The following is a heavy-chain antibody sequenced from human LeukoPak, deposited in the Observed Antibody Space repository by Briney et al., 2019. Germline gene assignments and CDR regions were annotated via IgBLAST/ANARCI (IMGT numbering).Heavy chain of an antibody. CDR2: INWNGGST. J-gene: IGHJ4*02. D-gene: IGHD4-23*01. Sequence: AGGSLRLSCAASGFTFDDYGMSWVRHAPGKGLEWVSGINWNGGSTAYADSVKGRFTISRDNAKNSLYLQMNSLRAEDTALYYCARGEDYGGNDYCFDSWGQGTLVTVSS. CDR1: GFTFDDYG. V-gene: IGHV3-20*04. CDR3: ARGEDYGGNDYCFDS.